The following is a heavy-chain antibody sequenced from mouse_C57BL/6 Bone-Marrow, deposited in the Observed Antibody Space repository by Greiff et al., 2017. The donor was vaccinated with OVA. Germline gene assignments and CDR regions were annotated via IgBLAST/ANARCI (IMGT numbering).Heavy chain of an antibody. J-gene: IGHJ4*01. Sequence: VQLQQSVAELVRPGASVKLSCTASGFNIKNTYMHWVKQRPEKGMEWMGRIETEKENKKEPPKFQGKATMTADTSSNTVYLQLSSLSSEDTAVYCCARGNFGSSFYAMDYWGQGTSVTGSS. V-gene: IGHV14-3*01. CDR3: ARGNFGSSFYAMDY. CDR2: IETEKENK. CDR1: GFNIKNTY. D-gene: IGHD1-1*01.